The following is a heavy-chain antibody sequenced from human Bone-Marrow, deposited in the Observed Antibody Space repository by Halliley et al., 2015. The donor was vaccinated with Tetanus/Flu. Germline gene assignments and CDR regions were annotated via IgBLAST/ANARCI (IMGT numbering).Heavy chain of an antibody. J-gene: IGHJ4*02. Sequence: EWRGYIDYSGGTSYSPSLKSRVTLSVDTSNNQFSLNVASVTAADTAVYYCAREKYGSGSTDYWGQGTLVTVSS. D-gene: IGHD3-10*01. CDR3: AREKYGSGSTDY. V-gene: IGHV4-59*01. CDR2: IDYSGGT.